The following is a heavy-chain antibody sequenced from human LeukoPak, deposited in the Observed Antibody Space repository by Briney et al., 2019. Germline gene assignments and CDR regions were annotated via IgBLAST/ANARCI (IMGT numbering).Heavy chain of an antibody. CDR2: INPNSGGT. Sequence: ASVKVSCKASGYTFTGYYMHWVRQAPGQGLEWMGWINPNSGGTNYAQKFQGRVTMTRDTSISTAYMELSRLRSEDTAVYYCARDSSGWLNWFDPWGQGTLVTVSS. CDR3: ARDSSGWLNWFDP. V-gene: IGHV1-2*02. J-gene: IGHJ5*02. D-gene: IGHD6-19*01. CDR1: GYTFTGYY.